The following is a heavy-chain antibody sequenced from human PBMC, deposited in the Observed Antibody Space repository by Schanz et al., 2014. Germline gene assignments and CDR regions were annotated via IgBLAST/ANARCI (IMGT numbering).Heavy chain of an antibody. J-gene: IGHJ3*02. CDR1: GGTFSSYT. CDR3: ARGLGDERWLDLNEAFDI. D-gene: IGHD6-19*01. CDR2: IIPILGIT. V-gene: IGHV1-69*02. Sequence: QVQLVQSGAEVMKPGSSVKVSCKAPGGTFSSYTINWVRQAPGQGLEWMGRIIPILGITNVAQTFQDRVTMTADKSTSTAYMELSSLRSEDTAVYYCARGLGDERWLDLNEAFDIWGQGTIVTVSS.